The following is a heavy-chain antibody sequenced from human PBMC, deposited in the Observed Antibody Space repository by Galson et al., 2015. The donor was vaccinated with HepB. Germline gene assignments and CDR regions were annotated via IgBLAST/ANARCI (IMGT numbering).Heavy chain of an antibody. Sequence: SVKVSRKASGYTFTGYYMHWVRQAPGQGLEWMGRINPNSGGTNYAQKFQGRVTMTRDTSISTAYMELSRLRSDDTAVYYCARGALFCTGGVCYEFDYWGQGTLVTVSS. J-gene: IGHJ4*02. CDR3: ARGALFCTGGVCYEFDY. CDR2: INPNSGGT. CDR1: GYTFTGYY. V-gene: IGHV1-2*06. D-gene: IGHD2-8*02.